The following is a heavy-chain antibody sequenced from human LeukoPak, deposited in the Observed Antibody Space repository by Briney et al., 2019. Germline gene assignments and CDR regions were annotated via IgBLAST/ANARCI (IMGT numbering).Heavy chain of an antibody. CDR3: ARAMVRGVMIDY. D-gene: IGHD3-10*01. CDR2: IRYDGSNK. J-gene: IGHJ4*02. V-gene: IGHV3-30*02. CDR1: GFTFSSYG. Sequence: SGGSLRLSCAASGFTFSSYGMHWVRQAPGKGLEWVAFIRYDGSNKYYADSVKGRFTISRDNSKNTLYLQMNSLRAEDTAVYYCARAMVRGVMIDYWGQGTLVTVSS.